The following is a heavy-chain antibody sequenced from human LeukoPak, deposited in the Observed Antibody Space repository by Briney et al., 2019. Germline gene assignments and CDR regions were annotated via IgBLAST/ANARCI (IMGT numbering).Heavy chain of an antibody. CDR3: ARHSSVVRGWFDP. CDR2: IYASGAT. Sequence: SETLSLTCTVSGGSISGYYWSWIRQPPGKGLEWVGYIYASGATNYNASLKSRVTISVDTSKNQFSLKLSSVTAADTAVYYCARHSSVVRGWFDPWGQGTLLTVSS. V-gene: IGHV4-4*09. D-gene: IGHD2-15*01. CDR1: GGSISGYY. J-gene: IGHJ5*02.